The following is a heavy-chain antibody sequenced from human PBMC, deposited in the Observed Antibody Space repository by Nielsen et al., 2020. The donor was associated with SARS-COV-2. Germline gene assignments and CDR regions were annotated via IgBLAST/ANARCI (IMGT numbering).Heavy chain of an antibody. Sequence: SETLSLTCTVSGGSISSYHWNWIRQSPGKGLEWIGYIYYSGSTNYNPSLKSRVTISVDTSKNQFSLKLSSVTAADTAVYYCARALVGYDYWGQGTLVTVSS. CDR3: ARALVGYDY. CDR2: IYYSGST. J-gene: IGHJ4*02. CDR1: GGSISSYH. D-gene: IGHD1-26*01. V-gene: IGHV4-59*01.